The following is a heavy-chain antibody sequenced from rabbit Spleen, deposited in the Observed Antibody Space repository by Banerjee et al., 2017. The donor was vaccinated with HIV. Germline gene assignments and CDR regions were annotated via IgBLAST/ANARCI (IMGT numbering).Heavy chain of an antibody. D-gene: IGHD6-1*01. CDR2: IDSGSSGFS. Sequence: QEQLVESGGGLVQPGGSLKLSCKASGFDFGRYYMCWVRQAPGKGLEWIACIDSGSSGFSYFASWAKGRFTITKTSSTTVTLQVTSLTAADTATYFSARDLHASVSSLWGPGTLVTVS. CDR3: ARDLHASVSSL. CDR1: GFDFGRYY. J-gene: IGHJ4*01. V-gene: IGHV1S45*01.